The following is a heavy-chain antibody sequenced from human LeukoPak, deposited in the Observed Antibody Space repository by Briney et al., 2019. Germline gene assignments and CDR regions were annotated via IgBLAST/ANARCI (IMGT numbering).Heavy chain of an antibody. Sequence: PSETLSLTCTVSGGSMSSYYWSWIRQPPGKGLEWIGEINHSGSTNYNPSLKSRVTISVDTSKNQFSLKLSSVTAADTAVYYCARGVVGIAAAGTSWFDPWGQGTLVTVSS. CDR2: INHSGST. J-gene: IGHJ5*02. V-gene: IGHV4-34*01. CDR1: GGSMSSYY. CDR3: ARGVVGIAAAGTSWFDP. D-gene: IGHD6-13*01.